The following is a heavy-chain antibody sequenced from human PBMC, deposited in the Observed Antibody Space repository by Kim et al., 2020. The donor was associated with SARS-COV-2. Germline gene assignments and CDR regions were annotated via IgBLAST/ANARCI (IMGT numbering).Heavy chain of an antibody. CDR2: TSGPP. CDR3: ASALGH. D-gene: IGHD3-16*02. J-gene: IGHJ4*02. Sequence: TSGPPNYTPSLQSRVTMSADMSKNLFSLKLSSVTAADTAVYYCASALGHWGQGTLVTVSS. V-gene: IGHV4-4*07.